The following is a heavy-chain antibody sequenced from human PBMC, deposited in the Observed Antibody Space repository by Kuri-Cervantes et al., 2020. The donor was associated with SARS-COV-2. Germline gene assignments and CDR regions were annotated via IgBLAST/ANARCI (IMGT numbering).Heavy chain of an antibody. D-gene: IGHD6-6*01. Sequence: SETLSLTCAVSGYSISSGYYWSWIRQLPGKGLEWIGYIYHSGSTYYNPSLKSRVTISVDRSKNQFSLKLSSVTAADTAVYYCARETSTYSSSIDYWGQGTLVTVSS. CDR3: ARETSTYSSSIDY. CDR2: IYHSGST. CDR1: GYSISSGYY. J-gene: IGHJ4*02. V-gene: IGHV4-38-2*02.